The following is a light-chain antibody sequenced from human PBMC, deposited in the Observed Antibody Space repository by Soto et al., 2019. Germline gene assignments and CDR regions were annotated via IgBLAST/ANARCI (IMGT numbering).Light chain of an antibody. CDR3: HST. J-gene: IGKJ5*01. Sequence: QSPSSLSASVGDRVTITCRASQGISNYLAWYQQKPGKVPKLLIYAASTLQSGVPSRFSGSGSGTDFTLTISSLQPEDVATYYCHSTFGQGTRLEIK. CDR2: AAS. CDR1: QGISNY. V-gene: IGKV1-27*01.